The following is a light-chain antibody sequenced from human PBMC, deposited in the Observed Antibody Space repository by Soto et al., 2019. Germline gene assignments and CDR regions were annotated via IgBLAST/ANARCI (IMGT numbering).Light chain of an antibody. V-gene: IGKV1-12*01. CDR2: AAS. CDR1: RGVSSW. Sequence: DIQMTQSPSSVSASVGDRVTITCRVSRGVSSWLAWYQQKPGKAPKVLIYAASSLQSGVPSRFSGSGSGTEFTLTISILQPEDCATYYCRQANSFPRTFGRGTKVEIK. CDR3: RQANSFPRT. J-gene: IGKJ1*01.